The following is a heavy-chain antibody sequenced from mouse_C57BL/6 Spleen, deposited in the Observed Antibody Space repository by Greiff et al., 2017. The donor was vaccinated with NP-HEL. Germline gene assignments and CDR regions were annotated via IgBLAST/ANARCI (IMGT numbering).Heavy chain of an antibody. CDR2: INPSSGYT. CDR3: ARYSNPYAMDY. V-gene: IGHV1-4*01. Sequence: VQLQQSGAELARPGASVKMSCKASGYTFTSYTMHWVKQRPGQGLEWIGYINPSSGYTKYNQKFKDKATLTADISSSTAYMQLSSLTSEDSAVYYCARYSNPYAMDYWGQGTSVTVSS. CDR1: GYTFTSYT. D-gene: IGHD2-5*01. J-gene: IGHJ4*01.